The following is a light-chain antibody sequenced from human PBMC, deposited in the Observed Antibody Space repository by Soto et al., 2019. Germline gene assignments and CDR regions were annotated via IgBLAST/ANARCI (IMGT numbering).Light chain of an antibody. CDR1: KNVSNNY. CDR3: QQYGSSPPYT. V-gene: IGKV3-20*01. Sequence: EVVLTQSPGTLSLSPGERATLSCRASKNVSNNYLAWYQQKPGQAPRLLIFGSSDRAAGIPDRFSGSGSGTDFTLTISRLEPEDFAVYYCQQYGSSPPYTFGQGTKLEI. J-gene: IGKJ2*01. CDR2: GSS.